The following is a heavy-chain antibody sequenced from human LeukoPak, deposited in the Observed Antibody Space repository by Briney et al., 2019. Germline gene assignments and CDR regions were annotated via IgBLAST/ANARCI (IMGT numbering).Heavy chain of an antibody. D-gene: IGHD3-10*01. V-gene: IGHV3-23*01. CDR2: ISGSGGST. CDR1: GFTFSSYA. Sequence: HTGGSLRLSCAASGFTFSSYAMSWVRQAPGKGLEWVSAISGSGGSTYYADSVKGRFTISRDNSKNTLYLQMSSLRAEATAVYYCATSVLLWFGGDFDYWGQGTLVTVSS. CDR3: ATSVLLWFGGDFDY. J-gene: IGHJ4*02.